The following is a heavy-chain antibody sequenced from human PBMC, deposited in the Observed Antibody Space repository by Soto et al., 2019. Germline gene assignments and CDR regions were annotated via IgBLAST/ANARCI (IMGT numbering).Heavy chain of an antibody. Sequence: PSETLSLTCTVSGGSLSSYYWTWIRQSPGKGLEWIGYVYFSGNTNYNPSLKSRVTISIDTSKNQFSLRLASVTAAATAFYYCGSVRPSGYVLSWGQGTLVTVSS. CDR3: GSVRPSGYVLS. V-gene: IGHV4-59*01. J-gene: IGHJ5*02. D-gene: IGHD6-25*01. CDR1: GGSLSSYY. CDR2: VYFSGNT.